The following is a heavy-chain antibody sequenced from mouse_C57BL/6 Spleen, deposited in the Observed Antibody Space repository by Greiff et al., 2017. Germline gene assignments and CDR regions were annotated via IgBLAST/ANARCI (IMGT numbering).Heavy chain of an antibody. CDR2: INPNNGGT. V-gene: IGHV1-26*01. D-gene: IGHD3-3*01. CDR3: ARLGVY. CDR1: GYTFTDYY. Sequence: VQLQQSGPELVKPGASVKISCKASGYTFTDYYMNWVKRSHGKSLEWIGDINPNNGGTSYNQKFKGKATLTVDKSSSTAYMELRSLTSEDSAVYYCARLGVYWGQGTLVTVSA. J-gene: IGHJ3*01.